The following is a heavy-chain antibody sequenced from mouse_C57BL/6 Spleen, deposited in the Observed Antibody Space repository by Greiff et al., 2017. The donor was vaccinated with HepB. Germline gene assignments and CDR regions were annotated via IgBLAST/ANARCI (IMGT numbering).Heavy chain of an antibody. CDR3: ARSFYYGYPDY. J-gene: IGHJ2*01. CDR2: INPSTGGT. V-gene: IGHV1-42*01. CDR1: GYSFTGYY. D-gene: IGHD2-2*01. Sequence: VQLQQSGPELVKPGASVKISCKASGYSFTGYYMNWVKQSPEKSLEWIGEINPSTGGTTYNQKFKAKATLTVDKSSSTAYMQLTSLTSEDSAVYYCARSFYYGYPDYWGQGTTLTVSS.